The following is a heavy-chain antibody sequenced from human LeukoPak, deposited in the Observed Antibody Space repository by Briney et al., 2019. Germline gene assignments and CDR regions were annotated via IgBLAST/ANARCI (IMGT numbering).Heavy chain of an antibody. J-gene: IGHJ3*02. CDR3: AKSEGYSYGSGYAFDI. Sequence: GGSLRLSCAASGLTFCSYAMSWVRQAPGKGLEWGSAISGSGGSTYYADSVKGRFTISRDSSKTTLYLQRNRLRAEDTAVYYCAKSEGYSYGSGYAFDIWPQGTMLTVPS. CDR1: GLTFCSYA. CDR2: ISGSGGST. D-gene: IGHD5-18*01. V-gene: IGHV3-23*01.